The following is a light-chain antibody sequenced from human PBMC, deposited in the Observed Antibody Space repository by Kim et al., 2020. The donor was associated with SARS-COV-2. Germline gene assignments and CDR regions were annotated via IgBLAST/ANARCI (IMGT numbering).Light chain of an antibody. Sequence: PASISCRSSHSLVYSDGNIYLNWFHQRPGQSPRRLIYKVSHRASGVPARFSGSGSGTDFTLQISRVEAEDVGVYYCMQGTLWPFTFGPGTKVDIK. J-gene: IGKJ3*01. CDR3: MQGTLWPFT. CDR2: KVS. CDR1: HSLVYSDGNIY. V-gene: IGKV2-30*01.